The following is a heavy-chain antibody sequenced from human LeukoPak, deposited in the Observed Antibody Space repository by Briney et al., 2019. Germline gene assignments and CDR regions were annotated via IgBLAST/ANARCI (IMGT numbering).Heavy chain of an antibody. V-gene: IGHV3-30*02. J-gene: IGHJ4*02. CDR1: GFTFSSYA. CDR3: AKDWAAHEFGELLLDY. Sequence: GGSLRLSCAASGFTFSSYAMSWVRQAPGKGLEWVAFIRYDGSNKYYADSVKGRFTISRDNSKNTLYLQMNSLRAEDTAVYYCAKDWAAHEFGELLLDYWGQGTLVTLSS. D-gene: IGHD3-10*01. CDR2: IRYDGSNK.